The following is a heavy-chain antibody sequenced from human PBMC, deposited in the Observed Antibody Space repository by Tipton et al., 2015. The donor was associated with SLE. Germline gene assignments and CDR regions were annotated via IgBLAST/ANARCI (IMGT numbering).Heavy chain of an antibody. CDR1: GYSISSGYY. CDR3: TRDPYYYDSSGSPYSY. Sequence: TLSLTCTVPGYSISSGYYWGWLRQPPGKGLEWIGSIYHSGSTYYNPSLKSRVTISVDTSKNQFSLKLNSVTAADTAVYYCTRDPYYYDSSGSPYSYWGQGTLVTVSS. V-gene: IGHV4-38-2*02. CDR2: IYHSGST. D-gene: IGHD3-22*01. J-gene: IGHJ4*02.